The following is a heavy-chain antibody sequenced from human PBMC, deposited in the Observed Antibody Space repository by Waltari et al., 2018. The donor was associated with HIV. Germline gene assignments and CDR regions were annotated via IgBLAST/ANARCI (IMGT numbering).Heavy chain of an antibody. CDR3: AKDLLDSGYV. J-gene: IGHJ4*02. CDR1: GFTFSSSG. D-gene: IGHD5-12*01. CDR2: ISYDGSNK. Sequence: QVQLVESGGGVVQPGRSLRLSCAASGFTFSSSGLHWVRQAPGKGLEWVAVISYDGSNKYYADSVKGRFTISRDNSKNTLYLQMNSLRAEDTAVYYCAKDLLDSGYVWGQGTLVTVSS. V-gene: IGHV3-30*18.